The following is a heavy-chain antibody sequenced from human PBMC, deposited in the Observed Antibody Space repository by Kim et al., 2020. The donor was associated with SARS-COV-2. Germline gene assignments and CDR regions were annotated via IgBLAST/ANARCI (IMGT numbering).Heavy chain of an antibody. D-gene: IGHD2-15*01. CDR2: ISGSGAST. V-gene: IGHV3-23*01. J-gene: IGHJ4*02. CDR1: GFTFSSYA. Sequence: GGSLRLSCAASGFTFSSYAMSWVRQAPGKGLEWVSGISGSGASTYYADSVKGRFTISRDNSKNTLFLRRNSLRVEDTAVYYCAKGVGGSVDYYFDFWGRGTLVTVSS. CDR3: AKGVGGSVDYYFDF.